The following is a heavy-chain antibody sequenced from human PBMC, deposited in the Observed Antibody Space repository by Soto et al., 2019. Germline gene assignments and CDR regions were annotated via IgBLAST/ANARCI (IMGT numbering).Heavy chain of an antibody. CDR2: INDGGRT. CDR3: AEGGLINTVGLIEF. J-gene: IGHJ4*02. V-gene: IGHV4-34*01. CDR1: GESFNGYY. D-gene: IGHD2-2*02. Sequence: PSETPSLTCAAYGESFNGYYCTWIRQTPGKGLEWIGEINDGGRTNYNPSLESRVTISVDKSKNQFSLKLGSLTAGETAFYYWAEGGLINTVGLIEFRGQGTQVTGSS.